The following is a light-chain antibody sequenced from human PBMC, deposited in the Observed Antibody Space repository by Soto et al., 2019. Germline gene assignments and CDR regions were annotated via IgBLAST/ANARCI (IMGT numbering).Light chain of an antibody. CDR3: QLYNYWPYT. V-gene: IGKV3-15*01. J-gene: IGKJ2*01. CDR2: AVS. Sequence: EIGMTQSPATLSVSPGERATLSCRASQNVRSNLAWYQQKPGQAPRLLIYAVSTRATGIPARFSGSGSGTQFTLTISSLQSEDSAVYYCQLYNYWPYTFGQGTK. CDR1: QNVRSN.